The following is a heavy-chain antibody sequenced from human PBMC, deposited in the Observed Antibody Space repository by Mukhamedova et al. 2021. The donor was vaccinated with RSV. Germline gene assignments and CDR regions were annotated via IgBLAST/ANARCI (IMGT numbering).Heavy chain of an antibody. D-gene: IGHD3-22*01. Sequence: GTNYNPSLKSRVTISVDTSKNQFSLKLSSVTAADTAVYCCASLNYYDSSGSDYWGQGTLVTVSS. V-gene: IGHV4-59*01. CDR3: ASLNYYDSSGSDY. CDR2: GT. J-gene: IGHJ4*02.